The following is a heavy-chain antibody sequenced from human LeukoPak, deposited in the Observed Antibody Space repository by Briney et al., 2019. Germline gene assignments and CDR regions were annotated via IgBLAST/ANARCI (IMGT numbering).Heavy chain of an antibody. CDR1: GFTVSSNY. Sequence: GGFLRLSCAASGFTVSSNYMSWVRQAPGKGLEWVSVIYSGGSTYYADSVKGRFTISRDNSKNTLYLQMNSLRAEDTAVYYCARTARGYSGYENWGQGTLVTVSS. V-gene: IGHV3-66*02. D-gene: IGHD5-12*01. CDR2: IYSGGST. CDR3: ARTARGYSGYEN. J-gene: IGHJ4*02.